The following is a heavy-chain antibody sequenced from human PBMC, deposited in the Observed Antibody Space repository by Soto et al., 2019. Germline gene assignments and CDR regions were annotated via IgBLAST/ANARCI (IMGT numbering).Heavy chain of an antibody. J-gene: IGHJ6*02. Sequence: GASVKVSCKVSGGTFSSYAISWVRQAPGQGLEWMGGIIPIFGTANYAQKFQGRVTITADESTSTAYMELSSLRSEDTAVYYCARGSSDSSSEVPDWHYYGMDVWGQGTTVTVSS. CDR2: IIPIFGTA. CDR1: GGTFSSYA. V-gene: IGHV1-69*13. CDR3: ARGSSDSSSEVPDWHYYGMDV. D-gene: IGHD6-13*01.